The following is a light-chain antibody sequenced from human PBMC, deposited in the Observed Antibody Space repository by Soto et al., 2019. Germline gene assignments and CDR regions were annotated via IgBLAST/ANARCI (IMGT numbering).Light chain of an antibody. V-gene: IGLV2-11*01. J-gene: IGLJ2*01. CDR1: SSDVGGYNY. CDR2: DVT. Sequence: QSALTQPLSVSGSPGQSVTISCTGTSSDVGGYNYVSWYQQHPGKAPKLMIYDVTKRPSGVPERFSGSKSGNTASLTISGRQADDEADDHCSSSAGSYTRGVFGGGTKVTVL. CDR3: SSSAGSYTRGV.